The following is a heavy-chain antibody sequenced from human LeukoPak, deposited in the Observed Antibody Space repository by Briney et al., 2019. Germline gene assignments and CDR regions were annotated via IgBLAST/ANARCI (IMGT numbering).Heavy chain of an antibody. CDR2: ISGTGATT. CDR3: AKDHRFGDLDGY. V-gene: IGHV3-23*01. CDR1: GFTFYNYV. Sequence: GGSLRLSCAGSGFTFYNYVMSWVRQAPGKGLEWVSAISGTGATTYYADSVKGRFAISRDNSKNTLYLQMSSLRAEDTAVYYCAKDHRFGDLDGYRGQGTLVTVSS. J-gene: IGHJ4*02. D-gene: IGHD3-16*01.